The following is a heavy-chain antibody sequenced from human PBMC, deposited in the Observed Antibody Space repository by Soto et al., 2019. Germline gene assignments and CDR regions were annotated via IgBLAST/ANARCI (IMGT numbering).Heavy chain of an antibody. CDR2: IIPIFGTA. Sequence: SVKVSCKASGGTFSSYTISRVRQAPGQGLEWMGGIIPIFGTANYAQKFQGRVTITADESTSTAYMELSSLRSEDTAVYYCARDREQQLIRGYYYMDVCGRGTTVTVSS. V-gene: IGHV1-69*13. CDR3: ARDREQQLIRGYYYMDV. J-gene: IGHJ6*03. D-gene: IGHD6-13*01. CDR1: GGTFSSYT.